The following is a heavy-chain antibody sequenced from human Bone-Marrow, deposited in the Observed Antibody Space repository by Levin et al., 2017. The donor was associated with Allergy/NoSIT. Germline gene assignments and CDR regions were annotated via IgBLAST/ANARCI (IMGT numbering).Heavy chain of an antibody. J-gene: IGHJ3*02. Sequence: GESLKISCSASGFSFSDYSMNWVRQAPGQGLEWVASISHKGTWTYHAGSVRGRFTISRDNANNLLHLQMNRLRAEDTAVYYCARISSSSVAFDMWGLGTMVTVSS. D-gene: IGHD6-6*01. CDR3: ARISSSSVAFDM. V-gene: IGHV3-21*01. CDR1: GFSFSDYS. CDR2: ISHKGTWT.